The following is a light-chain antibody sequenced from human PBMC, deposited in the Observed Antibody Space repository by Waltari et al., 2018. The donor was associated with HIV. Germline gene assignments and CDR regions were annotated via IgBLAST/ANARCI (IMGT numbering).Light chain of an antibody. V-gene: IGLV3-1*01. J-gene: IGLJ2*01. Sequence: SYELTQSPSVSVSPGPTASIPCSGDKLGDTYVSWYQQKPGQSPVLVVYQSSKRPSEIPERFSGSNSGDTATLTISGTQAVDEADYYCQAWDSSSAVVFGGGT. CDR3: QAWDSSSAVV. CDR1: KLGDTY. CDR2: QSS.